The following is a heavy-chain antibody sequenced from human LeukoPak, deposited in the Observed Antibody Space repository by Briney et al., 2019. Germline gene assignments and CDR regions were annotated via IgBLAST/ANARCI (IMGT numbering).Heavy chain of an antibody. CDR3: ARDSIAAAGTVY. CDR2: IYTSGST. Sequence: SETLSLTCTVSGGSISSGSYYWSWIRQPAGKGLEWIGRIYTSGSTNYNPSLKSRVTISVDTSKNQFSLKLSSVTAADTAVYYCARDSIAAAGTVYWGQGTLVTVSS. D-gene: IGHD6-13*01. V-gene: IGHV4-61*02. J-gene: IGHJ4*02. CDR1: GGSISSGSYY.